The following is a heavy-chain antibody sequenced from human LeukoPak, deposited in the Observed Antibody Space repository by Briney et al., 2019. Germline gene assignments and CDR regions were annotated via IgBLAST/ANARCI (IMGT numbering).Heavy chain of an antibody. Sequence: GGSLRLSCAASGFTFSSYEMNWVRQAPGKGLEWVSYISSSGSTIYYADSVKGRFTISRDNAKNSLYLQVNSLRAEDTAVYFCARGSRAITTYVDYWGQGTLVTVSS. J-gene: IGHJ4*02. CDR3: ARGSRAITTYVDY. V-gene: IGHV3-48*03. D-gene: IGHD4-11*01. CDR1: GFTFSSYE. CDR2: ISSSGSTI.